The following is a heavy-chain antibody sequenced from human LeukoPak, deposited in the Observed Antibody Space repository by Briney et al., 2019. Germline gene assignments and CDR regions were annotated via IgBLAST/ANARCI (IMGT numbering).Heavy chain of an antibody. J-gene: IGHJ4*02. CDR2: ISGSGGST. Sequence: GGSLRLSCAASGFTFSSYAMSWVRQAPGKGLEWVSAISGSGGSTYYADSVKGRFTISRDNSKNTLYLQMNSLRAEDTAVYCCAKSGIVVVTLYYFDYWGQGTLVTVSS. CDR1: GFTFSSYA. V-gene: IGHV3-23*01. CDR3: AKSGIVVVTLYYFDY. D-gene: IGHD3-22*01.